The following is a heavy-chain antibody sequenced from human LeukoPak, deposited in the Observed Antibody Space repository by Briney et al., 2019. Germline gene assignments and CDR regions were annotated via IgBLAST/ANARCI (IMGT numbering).Heavy chain of an antibody. V-gene: IGHV3-7*05. D-gene: IGHD2-8*01. CDR3: ARQYGAYFDF. J-gene: IGHJ4*02. Sequence: PGGSLRLSCVASGFTFSSHWMTCVRQAPGKGLEWVANIKQGGSEKHYLDSVKGRFTISRDDAKNSLYLQMSSLRADDTAVYYCARQYGAYFDFWGQGTLVTVSS. CDR2: IKQGGSEK. CDR1: GFTFSSHW.